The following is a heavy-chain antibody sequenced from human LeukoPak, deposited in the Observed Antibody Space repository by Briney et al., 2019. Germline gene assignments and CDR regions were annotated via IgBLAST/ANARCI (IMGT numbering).Heavy chain of an antibody. V-gene: IGHV3-23*01. J-gene: IGHJ4*02. CDR1: GFTFSTCA. CDR3: ASHPKGVGNCDY. CDR2: ISGSGTDT. D-gene: IGHD4-23*01. Sequence: GGSLRLSCAASGFTFSTCAMSWVRQAPGKGLEWVSAISGSGTDTYYTASVKGRFTISRDNSKNTLYLEMNNLRAEDTAVYYCASHPKGVGNCDYWGEGTLLSVSS.